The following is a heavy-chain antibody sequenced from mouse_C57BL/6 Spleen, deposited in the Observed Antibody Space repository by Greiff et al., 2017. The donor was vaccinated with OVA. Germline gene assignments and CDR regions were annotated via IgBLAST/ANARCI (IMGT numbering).Heavy chain of an antibody. J-gene: IGHJ4*01. Sequence: VQRVESGAELVRPGASVTLSCKASGYTFTDYEMHWVKQTPVHGLEWIGAIDPETGGTAYNQKFKGKAILTADKSSSTAYMELRSLTSEDSAVYYCTRVYYEYAMDYWGQGTSVTVSS. D-gene: IGHD2-4*01. CDR3: TRVYYEYAMDY. V-gene: IGHV1-15*01. CDR1: GYTFTDYE. CDR2: IDPETGGT.